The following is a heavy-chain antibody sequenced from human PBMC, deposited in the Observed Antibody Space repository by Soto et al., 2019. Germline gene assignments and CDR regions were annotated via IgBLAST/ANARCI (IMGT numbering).Heavy chain of an antibody. Sequence: GGSLRLSCAASGFTVSSNYMSWVRQAPGKGLEWLSVIYTDDSTYYADSVKGRFTISRHNSKNTLYLQMNSLRAEDTAVYYCARETRPYYDFWSGPSFDYWGQGTLVTVSS. V-gene: IGHV3-53*01. CDR3: ARETRPYYDFWSGPSFDY. J-gene: IGHJ4*02. D-gene: IGHD3-3*01. CDR1: GFTVSSNY. CDR2: IYTDDST.